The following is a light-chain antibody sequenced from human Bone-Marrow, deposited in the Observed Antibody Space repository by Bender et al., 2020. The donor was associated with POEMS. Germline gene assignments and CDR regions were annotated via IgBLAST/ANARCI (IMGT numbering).Light chain of an antibody. CDR1: ALPKKY. V-gene: IGLV3-10*01. CDR2: EDF. Sequence: SYELTQPPSVSVSPGQTARITCSGDALPKKYAYWYQHKSGQAPVLLIYEDFKRPSGIPDKFSGSSSGTEATLTVNGAQVDDEADYYCYSTDSANTDRIFGGGTKLTVL. J-gene: IGLJ2*01. CDR3: YSTDSANTDRI.